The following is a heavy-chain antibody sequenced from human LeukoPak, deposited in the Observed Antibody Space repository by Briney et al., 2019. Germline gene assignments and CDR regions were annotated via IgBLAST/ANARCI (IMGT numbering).Heavy chain of an antibody. Sequence: PGGSLRLSCAASGFTVSSNYMSWVRQAPGKGLEWVSHFGGSGGSIYYADSVKGRFTISRDNSKNTLYLQMNSLRAEDTAVYYCAKSDCGGDCHLLDYWGQGTLVTVSS. D-gene: IGHD2-21*02. CDR1: GFTVSSNY. V-gene: IGHV3-23*01. J-gene: IGHJ4*02. CDR3: AKSDCGGDCHLLDY. CDR2: FGGSGGSI.